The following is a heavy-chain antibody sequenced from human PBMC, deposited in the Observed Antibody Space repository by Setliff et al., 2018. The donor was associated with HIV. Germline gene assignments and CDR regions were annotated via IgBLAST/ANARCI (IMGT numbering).Heavy chain of an antibody. CDR3: ARRIGFDV. V-gene: IGHV1-8*01. J-gene: IGHJ3*01. CDR1: GYTFTNND. D-gene: IGHD2-15*01. Sequence: RASVKVSCKASGYTFTNNDINWVRQGAGQGLEWMGWMNPKSGNTGYAERFQGRVTMTRDTSISTAYMELSNLGSEDTAVYYCARRIGFDVWGQGTMVTVSS. CDR2: MNPKSGNT.